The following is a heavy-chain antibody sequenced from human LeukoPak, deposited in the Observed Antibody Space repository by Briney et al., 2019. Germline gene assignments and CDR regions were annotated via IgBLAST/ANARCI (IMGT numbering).Heavy chain of an antibody. CDR2: IYYSGST. CDR3: AGSRGSSGYYARRALFDY. J-gene: IGHJ4*02. CDR1: GGSISSSSYY. V-gene: IGHV4-39*07. Sequence: SETLSLTCTVSGGSISSSSYYWGWIRQPPGKGLEWIGSIYYSGSTYYNPSLKSRVTISVDTSKNQFSLKLSSVTAADTAVYYCAGSRGSSGYYARRALFDYWGQGTLVTVSS. D-gene: IGHD3-22*01.